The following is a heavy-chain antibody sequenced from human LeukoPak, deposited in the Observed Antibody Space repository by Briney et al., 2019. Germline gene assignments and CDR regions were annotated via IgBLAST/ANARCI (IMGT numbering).Heavy chain of an antibody. Sequence: QPGGSVRLSCAASGFTFSSYAMSWVRQAPGKGLEWVSAISGSGGSTYYADSVKGRFTISRDNSKNTLYLQMNSLRAEDTAVYYCAKDRWEATIPFFDYWGQGTLVTVSS. CDR2: ISGSGGST. CDR3: AKDRWEATIPFFDY. J-gene: IGHJ4*02. D-gene: IGHD5-12*01. V-gene: IGHV3-23*01. CDR1: GFTFSSYA.